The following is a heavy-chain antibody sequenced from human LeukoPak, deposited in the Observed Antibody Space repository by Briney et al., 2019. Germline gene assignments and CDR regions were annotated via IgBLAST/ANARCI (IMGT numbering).Heavy chain of an antibody. CDR1: GFTFSSYS. Sequence: GGSLRLSCAASGFTFSSYSMNWVRQDPGKGLEWVSSISSSSSYIYYADSVKGRFTISRDNAKNSLYLQMNSLRAEDTAVYYCARDRSYYGSGSCPLNGMDVWGKGTTVTVSS. J-gene: IGHJ6*04. CDR3: ARDRSYYGSGSCPLNGMDV. CDR2: ISSSSSYI. V-gene: IGHV3-21*01. D-gene: IGHD3-10*01.